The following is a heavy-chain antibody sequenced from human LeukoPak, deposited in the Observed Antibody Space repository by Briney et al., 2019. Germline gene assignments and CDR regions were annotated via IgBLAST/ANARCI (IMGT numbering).Heavy chain of an antibody. CDR3: AKDYRYGSA. Sequence: GGSLRLSCAASGFTVSNNYMSWVRQAPGKGLEWVSAINVRGDGTYYAESVRGRFTISRDNSKNTLYLQMNSLRAEDTALYYCAKDYRYGSAWGPGTLVVVSS. CDR1: GFTVSNNY. D-gene: IGHD6-19*01. J-gene: IGHJ5*02. CDR2: INVRGDGT. V-gene: IGHV3-23*01.